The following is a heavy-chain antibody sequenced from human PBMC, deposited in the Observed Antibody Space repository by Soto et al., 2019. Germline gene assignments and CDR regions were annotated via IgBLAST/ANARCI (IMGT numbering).Heavy chain of an antibody. V-gene: IGHV3-30*18. CDR1: GFTFSSYG. CDR2: ISYDGSNK. Sequence: GGSLRLSCAASGFTFSSYGIHWVRQAPGKGLEWVAVISYDGSNKYYADSVKGRFTISRDNSKNTLYLQMNSLRAEDTAVYYCAKGDWFDPWGQGTLVTVSS. CDR3: AKGDWFDP. J-gene: IGHJ5*02.